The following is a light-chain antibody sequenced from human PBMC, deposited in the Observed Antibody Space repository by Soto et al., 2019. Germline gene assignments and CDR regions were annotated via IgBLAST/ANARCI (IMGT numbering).Light chain of an antibody. CDR2: DTY. J-gene: IGKJ5*01. CDR3: QQCNNWPPEIT. V-gene: IGKV3-15*01. Sequence: EIVMTQSPATLSVSPGERATLSCRAIQSVSSKLAWYQQKPGQAPRLVIYDTYTRATGIPARFSGSGSGTDFTLTISSLEPEDFAVYYCQQCNNWPPEITFGQGTRLEIK. CDR1: QSVSSK.